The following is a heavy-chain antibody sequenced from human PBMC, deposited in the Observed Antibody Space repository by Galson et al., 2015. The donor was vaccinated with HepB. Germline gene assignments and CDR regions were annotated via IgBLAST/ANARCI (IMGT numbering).Heavy chain of an antibody. V-gene: IGHV3-21*01. CDR3: ARDWGIAVAGTWWFDP. CDR1: GFTFNNYN. D-gene: IGHD6-19*01. CDR2: ISSSSDYI. J-gene: IGHJ5*02. Sequence: SLRLSCAASGFTFNNYNMNWVRPAPGKGLEWVSSISSSSDYIYYADSVKGRFTISRDNAKNSLYLQMSSLRAEDTAMYYCARDWGIAVAGTWWFDPWGQGTLVTVSS.